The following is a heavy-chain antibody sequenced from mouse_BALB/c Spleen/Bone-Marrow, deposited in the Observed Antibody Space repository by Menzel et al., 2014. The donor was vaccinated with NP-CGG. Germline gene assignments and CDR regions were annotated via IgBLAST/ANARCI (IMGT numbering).Heavy chain of an antibody. J-gene: IGHJ3*01. CDR3: TRSETGPFAY. CDR1: GYTFTDYE. D-gene: IGHD4-1*01. Sequence: QVQLQQSGAELVRPRASVTLSCKASGYTFTDYEMHWVKQTPVHGLEWIGAIDPETGGTAYNQKFKGKATLTADKSSSTAYMELRSLTSEDSAVYYCTRSETGPFAYWGQGTLVTVSA. CDR2: IDPETGGT. V-gene: IGHV1-15*01.